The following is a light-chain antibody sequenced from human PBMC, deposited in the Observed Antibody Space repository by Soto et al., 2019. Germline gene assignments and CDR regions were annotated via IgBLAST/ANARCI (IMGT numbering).Light chain of an antibody. CDR1: QSVSSN. CDR2: GAS. V-gene: IGKV3-15*01. CDR3: HQYNNWPLS. J-gene: IGKJ4*01. Sequence: EIVMTQSPATLSVSPGERATLSCRAGQSVSSNLAWYQHKPGQAPRLLIYGASTGATGVPARFSGIGSGTEFTLTISSLQSEDFAVYYCHQYNNWPLSFGGGTKVEI.